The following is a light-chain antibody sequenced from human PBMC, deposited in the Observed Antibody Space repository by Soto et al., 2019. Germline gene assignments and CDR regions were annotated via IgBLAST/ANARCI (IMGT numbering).Light chain of an antibody. CDR3: QQYGDSPRT. CDR2: GAS. J-gene: IGKJ1*01. Sequence: ESVLTQSAGTLSLSPGERATLSCRASQSVSSSYLAWYQQKPGQAPRLLIYGASSRATGIPDRFSGSGSGTDFTLTISRLEPEDFAVYYCQQYGDSPRTFGPGTKV. CDR1: QSVSSSY. V-gene: IGKV3-20*01.